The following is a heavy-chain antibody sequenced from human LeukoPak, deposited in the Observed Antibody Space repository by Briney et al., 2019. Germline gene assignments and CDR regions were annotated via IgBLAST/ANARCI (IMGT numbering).Heavy chain of an antibody. V-gene: IGHV4-59*07. J-gene: IGHJ6*03. Sequence: DTLSLMYTLSGGSISKYYWTWIRQPPGRGLDCIGYVQFSGSTNYNPFLRSGATIPLETPNNQFALKLTSVTAADTALYFCARIDSYCDNCDYAYYYSMDVWGKGTTVTISS. D-gene: IGHD3-22*01. CDR1: GGSISKYY. CDR2: VQFSGST. CDR3: ARIDSYCDNCDYAYYYSMDV.